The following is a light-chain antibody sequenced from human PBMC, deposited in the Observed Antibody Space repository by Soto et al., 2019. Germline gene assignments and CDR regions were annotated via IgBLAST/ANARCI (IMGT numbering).Light chain of an antibody. V-gene: IGKV3-11*01. CDR3: QQRSNWWT. CDR1: QSVSSY. J-gene: IGKJ1*01. CDR2: DAS. Sequence: EIVLTQSPATLSLSPGERATLSCRASQSVSSYLAWYQQKPGQAPSLLIYDASNRATGIPARLSGSGSGTDFTLTISSLEPEDFAVYYCQQRSNWWTFGQGTKVDIK.